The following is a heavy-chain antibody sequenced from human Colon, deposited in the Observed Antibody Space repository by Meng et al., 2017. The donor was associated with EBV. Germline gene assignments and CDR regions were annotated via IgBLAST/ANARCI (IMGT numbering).Heavy chain of an antibody. D-gene: IGHD1-26*01. V-gene: IGHV4-4*02. J-gene: IGHJ4*02. CDR3: ARGKQDAWELLAY. CDR2: IDDSGST. CDR1: GVSISSNIR. Sequence: QVQLQESGPGLVKPSGTLSLTCGVSGVSISSNIRWTWVRQPPGKGLEWIGDIDDSGSTNYNPSLNSRISISLDKSKNHFSLKVNSVTAAETAVYYCARGKQDAWELLAYWGQGALVTVSS.